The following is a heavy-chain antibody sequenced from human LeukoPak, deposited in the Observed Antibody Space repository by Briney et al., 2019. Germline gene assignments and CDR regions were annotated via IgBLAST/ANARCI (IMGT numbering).Heavy chain of an antibody. CDR1: AFTFSSYA. CDR2: ISYDGSNK. V-gene: IGHV3-30*08. J-gene: IGHJ6*02. Sequence: PGRSLTLSSAASAFTFSSYAMHWVRHAPGKGLEWVAVISYDGSNKYYADSVKGRFTISRDNSKNTLYLQRNSLRAEVTAVYYCARSSLGYSSGWYSYYYYGMDVWGQGTTVTVSS. D-gene: IGHD6-19*01. CDR3: ARSSLGYSSGWYSYYYYGMDV.